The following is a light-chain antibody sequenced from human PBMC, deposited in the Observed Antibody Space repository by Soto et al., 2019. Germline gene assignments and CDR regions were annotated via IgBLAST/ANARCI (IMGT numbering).Light chain of an antibody. J-gene: IGLJ1*01. CDR3: SSFSSSHTYV. CDR2: DVS. Sequence: QSALTQPASVSGSPGQSATISCTGTSSDIGGYNYVSWYQQLPGEAPKLIIYDVSDRPSGVSTRFSGTKSGNTASLIISGLQAEDEGDYYCSSFSSSHTYVFGTGTKVTVL. CDR1: SSDIGGYNY. V-gene: IGLV2-14*01.